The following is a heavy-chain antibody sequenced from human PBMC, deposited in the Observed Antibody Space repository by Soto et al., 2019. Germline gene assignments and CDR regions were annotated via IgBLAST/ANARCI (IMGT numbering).Heavy chain of an antibody. V-gene: IGHV1-18*04. CDR3: ARSPLNPESYYGMDV. CDR1: GYTFTSYG. CDR2: ISAYNGNT. Sequence: QVQLVQSGAEVKKPGASVKVSCKASGYTFTSYGISWVRQAPGQGLEWMGWISAYNGNTNYAQKLQGRVTRTTDTSTSTAYMELRSMRSDDTAVYYCARSPLNPESYYGMDVWGQGTTVTVSS. J-gene: IGHJ6*02.